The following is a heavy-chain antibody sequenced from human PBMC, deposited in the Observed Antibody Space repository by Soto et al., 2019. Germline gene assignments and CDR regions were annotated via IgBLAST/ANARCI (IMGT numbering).Heavy chain of an antibody. V-gene: IGHV3-7*01. D-gene: IGHD3-10*01. CDR3: ARTRPYYYGSGSYNLVYYFDS. J-gene: IGHJ4*02. CDR1: GFTFSSYW. Sequence: GESLKISCAASGFTFSSYWMSWVRQAPGKGLEWVANIKQDGSEEYYVDSVKGRFTISRDNAKNSLYLQMNSLRAEDTAVYYCARTRPYYYGSGSYNLVYYFDSWGQGALVTVSS. CDR2: IKQDGSEE.